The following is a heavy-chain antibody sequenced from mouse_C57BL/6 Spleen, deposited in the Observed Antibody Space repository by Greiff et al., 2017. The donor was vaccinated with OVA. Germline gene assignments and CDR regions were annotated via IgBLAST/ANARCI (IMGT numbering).Heavy chain of an antibody. Sequence: VQLQQPGAELVKPGASVKVSCKASGYTFTSYWMHWVKQRPGQGLEWIGRIHPSDSDTNYNQKFKGKATLTVDKSSSTAYMQLSSLTSEDSAVYYCAIPLYSNYGTGFAYWGQGTLVTVSA. V-gene: IGHV1-74*01. J-gene: IGHJ3*01. CDR3: AIPLYSNYGTGFAY. D-gene: IGHD2-5*01. CDR1: GYTFTSYW. CDR2: IHPSDSDT.